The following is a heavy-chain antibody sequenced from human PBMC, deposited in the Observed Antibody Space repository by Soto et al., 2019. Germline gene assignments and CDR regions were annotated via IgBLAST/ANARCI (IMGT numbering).Heavy chain of an antibody. CDR3: TTLHYDFWSGYYLNAFDI. CDR2: IKSKTDGGTT. J-gene: IGHJ3*02. D-gene: IGHD3-3*01. CDR1: GFTFSNAW. Sequence: EVQLVESGGGLVKPGGSLRLSCAASGFTFSNAWMNWVRQAPGKGLEWVGRIKSKTDGGTTDYAAPVKGRFTISRDESKNTLYLQMNSLKTDDTAVYYCTTLHYDFWSGYYLNAFDIWGQGTMVTVSS. V-gene: IGHV3-15*07.